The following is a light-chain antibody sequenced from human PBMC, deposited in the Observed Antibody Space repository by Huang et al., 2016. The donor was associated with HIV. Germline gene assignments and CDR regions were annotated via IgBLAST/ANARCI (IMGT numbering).Light chain of an antibody. V-gene: IGKV4-1*01. J-gene: IGKJ1*01. CDR3: QQYFITPWT. Sequence: IVVTKSPDALAVSLGERATINFKSSKNGLVRSKSKNYLAWYTQKPGQPPNLLIYWASTRESGVPDRFSGSGSGTDVTLTISSLQAEDVAVYYCQQYFITPWTFGQGTKVEIK. CDR1: KNGLVRSKSKNY. CDR2: WAS.